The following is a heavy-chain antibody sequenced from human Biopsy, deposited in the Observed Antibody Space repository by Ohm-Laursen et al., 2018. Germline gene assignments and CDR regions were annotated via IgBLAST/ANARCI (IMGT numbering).Heavy chain of an antibody. D-gene: IGHD3-22*01. V-gene: IGHV1-18*01. J-gene: IGHJ3*01. Sequence: SVKVSCKISGYTFPNFGISWVRQAPGRGLEWMGWISPYNGNGDYEKNFHGRVTLTADTSTSTVYMELRSLRSGDTAVYYCATSHYFESTGYAFDFWGQGTMVSVSS. CDR2: ISPYNGNG. CDR3: ATSHYFESTGYAFDF. CDR1: GYTFPNFG.